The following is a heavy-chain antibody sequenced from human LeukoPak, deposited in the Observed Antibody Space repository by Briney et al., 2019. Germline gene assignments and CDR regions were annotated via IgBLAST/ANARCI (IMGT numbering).Heavy chain of an antibody. CDR3: ARTDYDILTGYSSGLDY. D-gene: IGHD3-9*01. CDR1: GYSISSGYY. J-gene: IGHJ4*02. V-gene: IGHV4-38-2*02. Sequence: PSETLSLTCTVSGYSISSGYYWSWIRQPPGKGLEWIGEINHSGSTNYNPSLKSRVTISVDTSKNQFSLKLSSVTAADTAVYYCARTDYDILTGYSSGLDYWGQGTLVTVSS. CDR2: INHSGST.